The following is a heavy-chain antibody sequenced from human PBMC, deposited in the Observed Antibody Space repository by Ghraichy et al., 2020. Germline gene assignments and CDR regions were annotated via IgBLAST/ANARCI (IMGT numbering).Heavy chain of an antibody. J-gene: IGHJ5*02. Sequence: SETLSLTCTVSGGSISSGGYYWSWIRQHPGKGLEWIGYIYYSGSTYYNPSLKSRVTISVDTSKNQFSLKLSSVTAADTAVYYCAREGAIDSGYSPRRFDPWGQGTLVTVSS. CDR2: IYYSGST. CDR3: AREGAIDSGYSPRRFDP. CDR1: GGSISSGGYY. V-gene: IGHV4-31*03. D-gene: IGHD5-12*01.